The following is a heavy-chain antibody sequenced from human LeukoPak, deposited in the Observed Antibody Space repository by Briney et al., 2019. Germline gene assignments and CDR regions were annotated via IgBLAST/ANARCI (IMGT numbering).Heavy chain of an antibody. J-gene: IGHJ4*02. CDR1: GFTFSCYA. Sequence: PGGSLRLSCAASGFTFSCYAMHWVRQAPGKGLEWVAIISYDGGNQYYADTAKGRFTISRDDSKNTLSLQMNSLRAEDTAVYYCAREDMLDYWGQGTLVTVSS. D-gene: IGHD2-15*01. CDR3: AREDMLDY. CDR2: ISYDGGNQ. V-gene: IGHV3-30-3*01.